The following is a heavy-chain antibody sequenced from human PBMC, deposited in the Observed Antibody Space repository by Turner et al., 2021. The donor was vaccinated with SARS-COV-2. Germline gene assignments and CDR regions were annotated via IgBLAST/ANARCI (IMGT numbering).Heavy chain of an antibody. CDR3: AREITASTYAMDV. D-gene: IGHD3-10*01. CDR2: ISKSTSSI. V-gene: IGHV3-48*01. J-gene: IGHJ6*02. CDR1: GFTFSSYS. Sequence: EVQLVESGGGLVQPGGSLRLSCAASGFTFSSYSMNWVRQAPGKGLEWVSFISKSTSSIYYADSVRGRFTISRDNAENSLYLQMNSLRAEDTAVYYCAREITASTYAMDVWGQGTTFTVSS.